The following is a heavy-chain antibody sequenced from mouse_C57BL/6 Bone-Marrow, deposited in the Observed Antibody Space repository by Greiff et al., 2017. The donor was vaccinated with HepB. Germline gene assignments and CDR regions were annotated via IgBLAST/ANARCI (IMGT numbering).Heavy chain of an antibody. D-gene: IGHD2-2*01. Sequence: EVQVVESGAELVRPGASVKLSCTASGFNIKDDYMHWVKQRPEQGLEWIGWIDPENGDTEYASKFQGKATITADTSSNTAYLQLSSLTSEDTAVYYCTTMVTHYFDYWGQGTTLTVSS. V-gene: IGHV14-4*01. CDR3: TTMVTHYFDY. CDR2: IDPENGDT. CDR1: GFNIKDDY. J-gene: IGHJ2*01.